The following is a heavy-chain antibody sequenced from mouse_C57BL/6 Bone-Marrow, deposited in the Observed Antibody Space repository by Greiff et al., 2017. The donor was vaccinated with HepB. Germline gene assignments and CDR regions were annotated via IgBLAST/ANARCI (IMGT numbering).Heavy chain of an antibody. V-gene: IGHV1-66*01. J-gene: IGHJ3*01. CDR3: ARDYYGSSFAWFAY. D-gene: IGHD1-1*01. CDR1: GYSFTSYY. Sequence: VKLQESGPELVKPGASVKISCKASGYSFTSYYIHWVKQRPGQGLEWIGWIYPGSGNTKYNEKFKGKATLTADTSSSTAYMQLSSLTSEDSAVYYCARDYYGSSFAWFAYWGQGTLVTVSA. CDR2: IYPGSGNT.